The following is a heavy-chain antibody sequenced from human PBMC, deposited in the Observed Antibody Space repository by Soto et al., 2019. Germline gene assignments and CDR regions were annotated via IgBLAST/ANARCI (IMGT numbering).Heavy chain of an antibody. CDR2: ITVYNGDR. Sequence: QVQVVQSGPELKKPGASVKVSCKAQGYIFTKYGIGWARQAPGHGLEWLGLITVYNGDRMVAQKVQDRVSMTTDTATDTAYMELKSLRSGDTAVYYCARLQLGGDRMLNWFDPWGQGTLVTVSS. D-gene: IGHD2-21*02. J-gene: IGHJ5*02. CDR3: ARLQLGGDRMLNWFDP. V-gene: IGHV1-18*01. CDR1: GYIFTKYG.